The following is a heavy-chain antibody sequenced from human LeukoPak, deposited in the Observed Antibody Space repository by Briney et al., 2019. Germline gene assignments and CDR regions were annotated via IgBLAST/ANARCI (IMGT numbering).Heavy chain of an antibody. J-gene: IGHJ4*02. Sequence: SETLSLTCTVSGGSISSYYWSWIRQPPGKGLEWIGYIYTSGSTNYNPSLKSRVTISVDTSKNQFSLKLSSVTAADTAVYYCARLSGSSWYRWGGQGTFDYWGQGTLVTV. CDR2: IYTSGST. CDR1: GGSISSYY. V-gene: IGHV4-4*09. CDR3: ARLSGSSWYRWGGQGTFDY. D-gene: IGHD6-13*01.